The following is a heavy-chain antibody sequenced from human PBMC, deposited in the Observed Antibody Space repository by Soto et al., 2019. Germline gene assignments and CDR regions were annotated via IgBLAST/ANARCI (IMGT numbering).Heavy chain of an antibody. CDR3: ARGVQLERSHDFDY. Sequence: GGSLRLSCAASGFTFSSYNMNWVRQAPGKGLEWVSYISSSSSTIYYADSVKGRFTISRDNAKNSLYLQMNSLRDEDTAVYYCARGVQLERSHDFDYWGQGTLVTVSS. CDR1: GFTFSSYN. D-gene: IGHD1-1*01. CDR2: ISSSSSTI. V-gene: IGHV3-48*02. J-gene: IGHJ4*02.